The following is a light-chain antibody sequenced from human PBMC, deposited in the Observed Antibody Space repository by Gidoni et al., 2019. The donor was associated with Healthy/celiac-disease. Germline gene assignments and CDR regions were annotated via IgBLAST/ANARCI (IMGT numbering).Light chain of an antibody. CDR1: QSVSSSY. J-gene: IGKJ3*01. V-gene: IGKV3-20*01. CDR2: GAA. CDR3: QQYGSSPLFT. Sequence: EIVLTQSPGTLSLSPGESATLSCRASQSVSSSYLAWYHQKPGQAPRLLIYGAASRATGIPDRFSGSGSGTDFTLTISRLEPEDFAVYYCQQYGSSPLFTFGPGTKVDIK.